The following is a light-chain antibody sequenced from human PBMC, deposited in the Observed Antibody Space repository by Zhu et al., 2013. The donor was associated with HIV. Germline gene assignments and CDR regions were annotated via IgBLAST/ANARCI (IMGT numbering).Light chain of an antibody. J-gene: IGKJ4*01. CDR2: KAS. Sequence: DIQMTQSPSTLSASVGDRVTITCRASQSISTWLAWYQQKPGKAPKLLIYKASSLKSGVPSRFSGSGSGTEFTLTISSLRPDDSATYYCQKYNSAPLTFGGGTKVEIK. CDR1: QSISTW. CDR3: QKYNSAPLT. V-gene: IGKV1-5*03.